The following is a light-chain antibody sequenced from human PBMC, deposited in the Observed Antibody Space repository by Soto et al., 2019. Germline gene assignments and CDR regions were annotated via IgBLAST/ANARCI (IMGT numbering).Light chain of an antibody. Sequence: EDLFTPSPGTPSFSPGEKATLSCRASQSLSSTYLAWYQQKPGQAPRLLIYGASTRATGIPARFSGSGSGTDFTLTISRLEPEDFAVYYCQESPRTFGQGTKVDVK. CDR3: QESPRT. CDR2: GAS. J-gene: IGKJ1*01. CDR1: QSLSSTY. V-gene: IGKV3-20*01.